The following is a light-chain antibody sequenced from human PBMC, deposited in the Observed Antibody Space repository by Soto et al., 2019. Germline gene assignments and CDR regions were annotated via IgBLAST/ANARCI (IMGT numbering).Light chain of an antibody. Sequence: EIVMTQSPATLSVSPGERATLSCRASQSVSSNLAWYQQKPGQAPRLLIYGASTRATGIPARFSGSGSGTEFTLTISSLRSEELAGYYCQQYNNWPPWTFGQGTKVEIK. CDR2: GAS. J-gene: IGKJ1*01. CDR3: QQYNNWPPWT. CDR1: QSVSSN. V-gene: IGKV3-15*01.